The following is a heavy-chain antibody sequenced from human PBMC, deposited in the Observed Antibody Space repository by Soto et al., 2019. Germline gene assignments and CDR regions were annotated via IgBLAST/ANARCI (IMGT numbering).Heavy chain of an antibody. V-gene: IGHV4-4*02. CDR1: GGSISSINC. Sequence: SETLSLTWSGSGGSISSINCVRWVPQPPGKGLEWIGEIYHSGSTNYNPSLKSRVTISVDKSKNQFSLKLSSVTAADTAVYFYGCSILRGIIASHYWGPGTLVT. J-gene: IGHJ1*01. D-gene: IGHD3-10*02. CDR3: GCSILRGIIASHY. CDR2: IYHSGST.